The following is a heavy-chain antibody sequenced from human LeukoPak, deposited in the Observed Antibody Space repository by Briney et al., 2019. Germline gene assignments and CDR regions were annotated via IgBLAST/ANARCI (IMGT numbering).Heavy chain of an antibody. D-gene: IGHD3-9*01. CDR3: AKTTYDILTGYFN. V-gene: IGHV3-53*05. CDR2: IYSGDNT. J-gene: IGHJ4*02. Sequence: GGSLRLSCAASGFTVSSNYMSWVRQAPGKGLEWVSVIYSGDNTYYADSVKGRFTTSRDNSKNTLYLQMNSLRAEDTAVYYCAKTTYDILTGYFNWGQGTLVTVSS. CDR1: GFTVSSNY.